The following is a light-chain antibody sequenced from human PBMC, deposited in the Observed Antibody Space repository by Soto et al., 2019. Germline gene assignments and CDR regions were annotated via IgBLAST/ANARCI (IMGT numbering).Light chain of an antibody. CDR2: GAS. CDR3: QQYGSSPRT. V-gene: IGKV3-20*01. CDR1: QSVSNRC. J-gene: IGKJ1*01. Sequence: PGERASLSCRASQSVSNRCLAWYQQKPGQAPRLLLYGASSRATGIPDRFSGSGSGTDFTLTISSLEPADFAMYYCQQYGSSPRTFGQGTKVDIK.